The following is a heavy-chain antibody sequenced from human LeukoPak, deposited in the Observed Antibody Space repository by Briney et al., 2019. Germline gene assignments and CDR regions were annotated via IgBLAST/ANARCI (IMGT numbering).Heavy chain of an antibody. D-gene: IGHD2-21*02. V-gene: IGHV3-30-3*01. CDR3: ARGEGYCGGDCHYGMDV. CDR1: GFTFSSYA. Sequence: GGSLRLSCAASGFTFSSYAMHWVREAPGKGLEWVAVISYDGSNKYYADSVKGRFTISRDNSKNTLYLQMNSLRAEDTAVYYCARGEGYCGGDCHYGMDVWGQGTTVTVSS. CDR2: ISYDGSNK. J-gene: IGHJ6*02.